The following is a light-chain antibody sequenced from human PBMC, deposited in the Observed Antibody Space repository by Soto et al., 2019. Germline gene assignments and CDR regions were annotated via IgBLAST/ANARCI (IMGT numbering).Light chain of an antibody. Sequence: DIPMTQSPSSLSASVGDRVSITCRASQTIGNYLIWYQHRPGKAPKVLIYAASNLKIGVPSRFSGSRSGTDFTLTISNLQPEDSATYYCQQSYAAPLTFGIGTKVEIK. V-gene: IGKV1-39*01. CDR2: AAS. CDR3: QQSYAAPLT. CDR1: QTIGNY. J-gene: IGKJ2*01.